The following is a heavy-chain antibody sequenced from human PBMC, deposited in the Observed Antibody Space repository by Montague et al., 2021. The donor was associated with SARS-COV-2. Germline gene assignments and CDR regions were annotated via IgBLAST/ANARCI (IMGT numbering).Heavy chain of an antibody. CDR1: GFTFSSYG. CDR2: IWYDGSNK. J-gene: IGHJ3*02. V-gene: IGHV3-33*06. D-gene: IGHD3-16*01. CDR3: AKESVWGAFDI. Sequence: SLRLSWAASGFTFSSYGMHWVRQAPGKGLEWVAVIWYDGSNKYYADSVKGRFTISRDNSKNTLYLQMNSLRAEDTAVYYCAKESVWGAFDIWAKGQWSPSLQ.